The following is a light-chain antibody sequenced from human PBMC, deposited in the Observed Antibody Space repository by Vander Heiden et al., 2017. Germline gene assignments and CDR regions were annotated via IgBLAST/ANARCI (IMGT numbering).Light chain of an antibody. J-gene: IGKJ2*01. CDR3: LQHNSLPPT. V-gene: IGKV1-17*03. CDR1: QGISNY. Sequence: DMPLTPSPSAVSASVGDRVTITCRASQGISNYLAWYQQKPGKVPKRLIYDASSLQSGVPSRFSGSGSGTEFTFTISSLQPEDFATYYCLQHNSLPPTFGQGTKLEIK. CDR2: DAS.